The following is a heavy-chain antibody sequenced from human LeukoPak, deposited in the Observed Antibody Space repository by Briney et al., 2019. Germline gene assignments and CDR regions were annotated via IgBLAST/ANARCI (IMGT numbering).Heavy chain of an antibody. CDR2: ISWNRFSM. Sequence: GRSLRLACAACGFYFDDYSIHRVRQAPGEGMEWLSGISWNRFSMGYAHPVKRRFTISRDKAKTSLYLQMNRLRAEDMALYYCAKSPEWELRSDWYFDHWGRGTLVTVSS. D-gene: IGHD1-26*01. CDR1: GFYFDDYS. J-gene: IGHJ2*01. CDR3: AKSPEWELRSDWYFDH. V-gene: IGHV3-9*03.